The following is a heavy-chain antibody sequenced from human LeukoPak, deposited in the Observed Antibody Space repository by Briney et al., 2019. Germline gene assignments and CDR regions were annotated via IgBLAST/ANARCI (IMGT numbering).Heavy chain of an antibody. CDR2: INWNGGST. CDR1: GFTFDDYG. V-gene: IGHV3-20*04. Sequence: GGSLRLSCAASGFTFDDYGMSWVRQAPGKGLEWVSGINWNGGSTGYADSVKGRFTISRDNAKNSLYLQMNSLRAEDTALYYCAKDIGHFEGGTFDYWGQGTLVTVSS. D-gene: IGHD3-16*01. J-gene: IGHJ4*02. CDR3: AKDIGHFEGGTFDY.